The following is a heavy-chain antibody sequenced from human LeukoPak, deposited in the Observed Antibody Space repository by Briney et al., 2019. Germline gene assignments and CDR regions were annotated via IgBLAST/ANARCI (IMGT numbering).Heavy chain of an antibody. Sequence: ASVKVSCKASGYTFTSYGISWVRQAPGPGLEWMGWISAYNGNTNYAQKLQGRATMTTDTSTSTAYMELRSLRSDDTAVYYCARDLGSGWPYYYYYGMDVWGQGTTVTVSS. D-gene: IGHD6-19*01. J-gene: IGHJ6*02. V-gene: IGHV1-18*01. CDR3: ARDLGSGWPYYYYYGMDV. CDR2: ISAYNGNT. CDR1: GYTFTSYG.